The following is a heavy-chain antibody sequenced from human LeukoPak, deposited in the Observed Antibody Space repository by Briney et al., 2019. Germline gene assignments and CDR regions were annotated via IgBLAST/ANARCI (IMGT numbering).Heavy chain of an antibody. D-gene: IGHD7-27*01. Sequence: GGSLRLSCAASGFTFSTYTMYWVRHPPGKGLEWVSIIGSSGGGIHYADSVKGRFTISRDNSKNALYLQMNSLRVEDTAVYYCAIDPNWGTHSWGQGVLVAVSS. CDR1: GFTFSTYT. V-gene: IGHV3-23*01. CDR2: IGSSGGGI. J-gene: IGHJ4*02. CDR3: AIDPNWGTHS.